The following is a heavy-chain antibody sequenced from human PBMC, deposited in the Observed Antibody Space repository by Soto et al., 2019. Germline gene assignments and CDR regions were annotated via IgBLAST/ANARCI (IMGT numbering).Heavy chain of an antibody. J-gene: IGHJ5*02. V-gene: IGHV1-18*01. Sequence: QVPLVQSGVEVKTPGASVKVSCQASGYTFFTYDISWVRQAPGQGLEWMGWISTYSGDTKYAQKFQGRVTMTTDTSTPTAYLELKSLRSDDTAVYYCARHHGPTTSENWFDPGGQGTLVTVSS. CDR1: GYTFFTYD. D-gene: IGHD5-12*01. CDR3: ARHHGPTTSENWFDP. CDR2: ISTYSGDT.